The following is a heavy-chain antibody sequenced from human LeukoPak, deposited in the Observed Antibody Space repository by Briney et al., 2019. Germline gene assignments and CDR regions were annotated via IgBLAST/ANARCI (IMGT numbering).Heavy chain of an antibody. CDR2: IYYSGST. CDR1: GGSTSSYY. Sequence: SETLSLTCTVSGGSTSSYYWSWIRQPPGKGLEWIGYIYYSGSTNYNPSLKSRVTISVDTSKNQFSLKLSSVTAADTAVYYCARQGRILPRAYYYYYYMDVWGKGTTVTVSS. D-gene: IGHD2-15*01. V-gene: IGHV4-59*08. CDR3: ARQGRILPRAYYYYYYMDV. J-gene: IGHJ6*03.